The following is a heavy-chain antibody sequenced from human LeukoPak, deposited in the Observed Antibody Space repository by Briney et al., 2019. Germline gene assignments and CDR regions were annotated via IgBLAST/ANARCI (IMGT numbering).Heavy chain of an antibody. V-gene: IGHV3-23*01. CDR3: AKDGYRNVY. Sequence: GGSLRLSCAVSGFTLFNYGMSWVRQAPGKGLEWVSAIAAGGGGTFYADSVKGRFTISRDNSKNTLYLQMNSLRAEDTAVYYCAKDGYRNVYWGQGTLVTVSS. D-gene: IGHD1-14*01. CDR2: IAAGGGGT. CDR1: GFTLFNYG. J-gene: IGHJ4*02.